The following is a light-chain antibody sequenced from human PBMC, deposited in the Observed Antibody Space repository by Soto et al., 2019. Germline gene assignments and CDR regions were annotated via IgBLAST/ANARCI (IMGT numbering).Light chain of an antibody. CDR3: QQFNSYPWT. CDR2: DAS. J-gene: IGKJ1*01. Sequence: AIQLTQSPSSLSASVGDRVTITCRASQGISSALAWYQQKPGKAPKVLIYDASSLESGVPSRFSGSGSGTDFTLTISSPQPEDFATYYCQQFNSYPWTFGQGTKVEIK. CDR1: QGISSA. V-gene: IGKV1-13*02.